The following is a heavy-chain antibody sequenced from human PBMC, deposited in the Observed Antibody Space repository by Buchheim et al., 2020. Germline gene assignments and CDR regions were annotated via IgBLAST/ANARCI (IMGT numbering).Heavy chain of an antibody. D-gene: IGHD2-15*01. CDR1: GGSISSGGYT. CDR2: IYYSGNT. CDR3: ARGAYCSGGSCYSYNWFDP. V-gene: IGHV4-30-4*07. J-gene: IGHJ5*02. Sequence: QVQLQESGPGLVKPSQTLSLTCAVSGGSISSGGYTWSWIRQPPGKGLEWIGYIYYSGNTYYNPSLKSRVTISVDTSKNQFSLKLSPVTAADTAVYYCARGAYCSGGSCYSYNWFDPWGQGIL.